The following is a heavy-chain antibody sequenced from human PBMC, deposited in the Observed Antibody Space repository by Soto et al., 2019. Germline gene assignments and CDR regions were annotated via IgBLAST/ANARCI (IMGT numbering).Heavy chain of an antibody. CDR3: ARRRGAYCSSTSCYSDLFDP. CDR2: IYYSGST. D-gene: IGHD2-2*02. Sequence: QVQLQESGPGLVKPSQTLSLTCIVSGGSISSGGYYWSWIRQHPGKCLEWIGYIYYSGSTYYNPSLKSRVIISVDTSKNQFSLKLSSVTAADTAVYYCARRRGAYCSSTSCYSDLFDPWGQGTLVPVSS. J-gene: IGHJ5*02. V-gene: IGHV4-31*03. CDR1: GGSISSGGYY.